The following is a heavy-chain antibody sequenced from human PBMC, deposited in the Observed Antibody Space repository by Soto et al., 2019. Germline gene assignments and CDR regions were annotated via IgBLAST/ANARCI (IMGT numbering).Heavy chain of an antibody. CDR2: IDPSDSYT. J-gene: IGHJ4*02. Sequence: RGESLKISCKGSGYSFTSYWISWVRQMPGKGLEWMGRIDPSDSYTNYSPSFQGHVTISADKSISTAYLQWSSLKASDTAMYYCARQVLVAVAGTASDYWGQGTLVTVSS. V-gene: IGHV5-10-1*01. CDR1: GYSFTSYW. D-gene: IGHD6-19*01. CDR3: ARQVLVAVAGTASDY.